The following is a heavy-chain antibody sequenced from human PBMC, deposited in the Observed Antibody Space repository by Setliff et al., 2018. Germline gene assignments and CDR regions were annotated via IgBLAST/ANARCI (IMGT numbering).Heavy chain of an antibody. CDR1: GITFSSFW. J-gene: IGHJ4*02. D-gene: IGHD3-16*01. CDR3: ARDRGGGLYDY. Sequence: PGGSLRLSCGVSGITFSSFWMSWVRQAPGKGLELVANIKQDGSEEYYVDSMKGRFTISRDNSKNTVYLQMSNLRADDTAIYYCARDRGGGLYDYWGRGTLVTVSS. CDR2: IKQDGSEE. V-gene: IGHV3-7*03.